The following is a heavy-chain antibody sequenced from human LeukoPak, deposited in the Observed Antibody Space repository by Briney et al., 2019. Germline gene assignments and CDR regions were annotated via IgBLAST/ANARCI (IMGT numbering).Heavy chain of an antibody. D-gene: IGHD2-21*02. CDR1: GFTFSSYS. Sequence: GGSLRLSCAASGFTFSSYSMNWVRQAPGKGLEWVSYISSSSSTIYYADSMKGRFTISRDNAKNSLYLQMNSLRAEDTAVYYCASPRGDLYYYYYMDVWGKGTTVTVSS. CDR2: ISSSSSTI. J-gene: IGHJ6*03. CDR3: ASPRGDLYYYYYMDV. V-gene: IGHV3-48*01.